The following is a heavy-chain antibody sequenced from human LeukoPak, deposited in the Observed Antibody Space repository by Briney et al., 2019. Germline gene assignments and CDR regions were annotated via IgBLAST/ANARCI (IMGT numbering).Heavy chain of an antibody. Sequence: SETLSLTCTVSGGSISRYYWSWIRQSPGKGLEWIGYIYSTGSTNSNPSLKSRVTISVDTSRNQFSLKLNSVSAADTAMYYCARHESAVGALFYWGHGTLATVSS. V-gene: IGHV4-59*08. D-gene: IGHD3-16*01. CDR1: GGSISRYY. CDR3: ARHESAVGALFY. J-gene: IGHJ4*01. CDR2: IYSTGST.